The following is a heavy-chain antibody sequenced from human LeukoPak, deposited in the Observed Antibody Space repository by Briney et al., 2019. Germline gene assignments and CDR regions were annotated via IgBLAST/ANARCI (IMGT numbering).Heavy chain of an antibody. CDR1: GFTFSTYG. J-gene: IGHJ4*02. D-gene: IGHD3-9*01. V-gene: IGHV3-30*18. CDR2: ISYDGTNK. Sequence: PGGSLRLSCAASGFTFSTYGMHWVRQAPGRGLEWVAVISYDGTNKYYTDSVKGRFTISRDNSKNTLYLQMNSLRPEDTAVFYCAKDSLAGYLRGYFDDWGQGTQVTVSS. CDR3: AKDSLAGYLRGYFDD.